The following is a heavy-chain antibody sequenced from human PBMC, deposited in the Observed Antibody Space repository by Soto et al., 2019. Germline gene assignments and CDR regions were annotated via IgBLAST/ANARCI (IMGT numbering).Heavy chain of an antibody. CDR2: ISSDGSKN. Sequence: PGGSLRLSCAASGFTFSSYAISWVRQAPGKGLEWVAVISSDGSKNYYADPVKGRFTISRDNSKNTLYLQMNSLRAEDTALYYCARDVSSLLDCWGQGTLVTVSS. J-gene: IGHJ4*02. CDR3: ARDVSSLLDC. CDR1: GFTFSSYA. V-gene: IGHV3-30-3*01.